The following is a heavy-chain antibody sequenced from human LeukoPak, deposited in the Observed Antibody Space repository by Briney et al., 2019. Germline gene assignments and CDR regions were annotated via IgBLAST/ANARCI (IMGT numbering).Heavy chain of an antibody. CDR1: GYSFTSYW. J-gene: IGHJ4*02. Sequence: GESLKISRKGSGYSFTSYWIGWARQMPGKGLEWMGIIYPGDSDTRYSPSFQGQVTISADKSISTAYLQWSSLKASDTAMYYCARDYDILTGYSTGFDYWGQGTLVTVSS. D-gene: IGHD3-9*01. V-gene: IGHV5-51*01. CDR2: IYPGDSDT. CDR3: ARDYDILTGYSTGFDY.